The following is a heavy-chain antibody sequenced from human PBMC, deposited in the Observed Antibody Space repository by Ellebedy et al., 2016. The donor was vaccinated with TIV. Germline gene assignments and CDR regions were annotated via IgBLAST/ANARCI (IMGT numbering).Heavy chain of an antibody. V-gene: IGHV3-66*01. CDR2: IYTDERT. D-gene: IGHD4-17*01. CDR3: ARTYGDYYFDY. CDR1: EFTVSYNY. J-gene: IGHJ4*02. Sequence: GESLKISCAASEFTVSYNYMNWVRQAPGKGPEWVSGIYTDERTYYADSVKGRFTISRDNSKNTVYLQMNSLRVEDTAVYYCARTYGDYYFDYWGQGTLVTVSS.